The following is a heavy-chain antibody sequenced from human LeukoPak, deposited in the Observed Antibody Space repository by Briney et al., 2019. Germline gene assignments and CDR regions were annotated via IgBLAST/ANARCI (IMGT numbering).Heavy chain of an antibody. Sequence: GASVKVSCKASGYTFTGYYMHWVRQAPGQGLEWMGWINPNSGGTNYAQKFQGRVTMTRDTSTSTAYMELSRLRSDDTAVYYCARDGGSSGSHFDYWGQGTLVTVSS. V-gene: IGHV1-2*02. CDR2: INPNSGGT. CDR1: GYTFTGYY. CDR3: ARDGGSSGSHFDY. D-gene: IGHD3-22*01. J-gene: IGHJ4*02.